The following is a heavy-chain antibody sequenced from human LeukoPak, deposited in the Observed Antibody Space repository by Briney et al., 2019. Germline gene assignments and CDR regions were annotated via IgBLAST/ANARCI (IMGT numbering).Heavy chain of an antibody. D-gene: IGHD6-13*01. CDR2: ISGSGGST. J-gene: IGHJ4*02. Sequence: GGSRRLSCAAAGFTFSSYAMSWVRQAPGKGLEWVSAISGSGGSTYYEDSVKGRFTISRDNSKNTLYLKMNSLRAEDKAVYYCAKDLFSGSWLYDYWGQGTLVTVSS. CDR3: AKDLFSGSWLYDY. CDR1: GFTFSSYA. V-gene: IGHV3-23*01.